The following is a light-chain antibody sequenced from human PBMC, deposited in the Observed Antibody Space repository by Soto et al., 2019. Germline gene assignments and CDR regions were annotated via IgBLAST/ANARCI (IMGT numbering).Light chain of an antibody. CDR3: QQSFRRWT. Sequence: DIQMTQSPSSLPASVGDRITITCRASQSISRKLNWYQQRPGKAPKLLIYAASSLQSGVPSRFSGSGSGTGFTLTISSLQPEDFATYYCQQSFRRWTFGQGTKVEIK. V-gene: IGKV1-39*01. J-gene: IGKJ1*01. CDR2: AAS. CDR1: QSISRK.